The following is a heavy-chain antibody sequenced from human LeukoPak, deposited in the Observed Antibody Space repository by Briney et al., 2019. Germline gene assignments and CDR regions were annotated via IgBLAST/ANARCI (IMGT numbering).Heavy chain of an antibody. D-gene: IGHD5-18*01. V-gene: IGHV1-2*02. CDR2: INPNSGGT. CDR3: ARDRIQLWVDDAFDI. J-gene: IGHJ3*02. Sequence: ASVKVSCKASGYTFTGYYTHWVRQAPGQGLEWMGWINPNSGGTNYAQKFQGRVTMTRDTPISTAYMELSRLRSDDTAVYYCARDRIQLWVDDAFDIWGQGTMVTVSS. CDR1: GYTFTGYY.